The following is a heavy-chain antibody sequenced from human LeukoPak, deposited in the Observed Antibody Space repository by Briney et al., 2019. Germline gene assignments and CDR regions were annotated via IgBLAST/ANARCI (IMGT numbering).Heavy chain of an antibody. CDR2: INHSGST. J-gene: IGHJ6*02. Sequence: SETLSLTCAVYGGSFSGYYWSWIRQPPGKGLEWIGEINHSGSTNYNPSLKSRVTISVDTSKNQFSLKLSSVTAADTAVYYCARKSISGSYPYYYYYYGMDVWGQGTTVTVSS. CDR1: GGSFSGYY. CDR3: ARKSISGSYPYYYYYYGMDV. V-gene: IGHV4-34*01. D-gene: IGHD3-10*01.